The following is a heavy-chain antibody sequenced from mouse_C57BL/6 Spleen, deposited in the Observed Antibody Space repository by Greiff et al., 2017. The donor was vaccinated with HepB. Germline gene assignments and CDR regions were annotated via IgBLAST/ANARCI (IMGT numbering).Heavy chain of an antibody. J-gene: IGHJ4*01. D-gene: IGHD1-1*01. V-gene: IGHV1-82*01. CDR2: IYPGDGDT. CDR1: GYAFSSSW. Sequence: QVQLKESGPELVKPGASVKISCEASGYAFSSSWMNWVKQRPGKGLEWIGRIYPGDGDTNYNGKFKGKATLTADKSSSTAYMQLSSLTSEDSAVYFCARFTTVVSYAMDYWGQGTSVTVSS. CDR3: ARFTTVVSYAMDY.